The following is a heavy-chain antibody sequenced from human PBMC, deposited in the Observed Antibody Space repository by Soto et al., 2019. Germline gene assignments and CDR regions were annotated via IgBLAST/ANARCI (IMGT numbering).Heavy chain of an antibody. D-gene: IGHD3-3*01. V-gene: IGHV3-30-3*01. CDR1: GFTFSSYA. J-gene: IGHJ6*02. Sequence: QVQLVESGGGVVQPGRSLRLSCAASGFTFSSYAMHWVRQAPGKGLEWVAVISYDGSKKYYADSVKGRFTISRDNSKNTLYLQMNSLRAEDTAVYYCARDGAGLRFLEWLLFDYYYYGMDVWGQGTTVTVSS. CDR2: ISYDGSKK. CDR3: ARDGAGLRFLEWLLFDYYYYGMDV.